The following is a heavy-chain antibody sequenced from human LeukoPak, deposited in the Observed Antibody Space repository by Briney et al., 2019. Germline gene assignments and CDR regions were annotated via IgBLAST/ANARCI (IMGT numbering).Heavy chain of an antibody. CDR2: IYYSGST. J-gene: IGHJ5*02. CDR1: GGSISSYY. D-gene: IGHD3-16*01. Sequence: SETLSLTCTVSGGSISSYYWSWVRQPPGKGLEWVGYIYYSGSTYYNPSLKSRVTISVDTSKNQFSLKLSSVTAADTAVYYCARDLSDGDNWFDPWGQGTLVTVSS. V-gene: IGHV4-59*01. CDR3: ARDLSDGDNWFDP.